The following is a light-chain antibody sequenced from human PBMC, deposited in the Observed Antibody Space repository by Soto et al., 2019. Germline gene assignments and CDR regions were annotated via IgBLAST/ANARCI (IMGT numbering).Light chain of an antibody. CDR2: AAS. J-gene: IGKJ5*01. V-gene: IGKV1-39*01. Sequence: DIHLTQSPSFLSASVKGIVTISCRASQGISSYLAWFQQKPGKVPKRLIYAASSLQSGVPSRFSGSGSGTDFTLTISSLQPEDFATYYCQQSYSTLITFGQGTRLEI. CDR1: QGISSY. CDR3: QQSYSTLIT.